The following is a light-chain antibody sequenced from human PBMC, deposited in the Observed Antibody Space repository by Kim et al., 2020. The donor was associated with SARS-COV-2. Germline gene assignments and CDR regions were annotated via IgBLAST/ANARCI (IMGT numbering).Light chain of an antibody. CDR3: QQYNSYSWT. CDR1: QSISTW. J-gene: IGKJ1*01. V-gene: IGKV1-5*03. Sequence: DIQMTQSPSTLSASVGDRVTITCRASQSISTWLAWYQQKPGKAPKLLIYKASTLQSGVPSRFSGSGSGTEFTLTISSLQPVDFATYYCQQYNSYSWTFGQGTKVDIK. CDR2: KAS.